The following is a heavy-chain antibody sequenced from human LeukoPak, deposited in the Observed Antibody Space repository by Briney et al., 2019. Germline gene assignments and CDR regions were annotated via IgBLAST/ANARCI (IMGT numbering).Heavy chain of an antibody. CDR2: MNPNSGNT. CDR1: GYTFTSYD. CDR3: ATWGAWDSSGYSPDPGLFDY. D-gene: IGHD3-22*01. Sequence: ASVKVSCKASGYTFTSYDINWVRQATGQGLEWMGWMNPNSGNTGYAQKFQGRVTMTRNTSISTAYMELSSLRSEDSAVYYCATWGAWDSSGYSPDPGLFDYWGQGTLVTVSS. J-gene: IGHJ4*02. V-gene: IGHV1-8*01.